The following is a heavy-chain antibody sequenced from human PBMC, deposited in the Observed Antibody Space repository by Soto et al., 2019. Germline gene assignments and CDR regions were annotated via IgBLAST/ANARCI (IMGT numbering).Heavy chain of an antibody. D-gene: IGHD2-21*02. CDR3: ARGQIQSDFYY. Sequence: GASVKVSCKASGYTFTSYGLNWVRQAPGQGLEWMGWISAYNDNTYYAQKVQGRVILTIDTSTSTGSMELRSLISDDTAVYYCARGQIQSDFYYWGQGSLVTVSS. V-gene: IGHV1-18*04. CDR2: ISAYNDNT. J-gene: IGHJ4*02. CDR1: GYTFTSYG.